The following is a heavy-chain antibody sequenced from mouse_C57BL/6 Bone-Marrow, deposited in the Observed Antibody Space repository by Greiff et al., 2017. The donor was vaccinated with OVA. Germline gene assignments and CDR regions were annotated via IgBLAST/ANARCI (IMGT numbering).Heavy chain of an antibody. D-gene: IGHD2-1*01. J-gene: IGHJ3*01. CDR1: GYTFTSYG. V-gene: IGHV1-81*01. CDR3: AYYGNYGRFAY. Sequence: VKLQQSGAELARPGASVKLSCKASGYTFTSYGISWVKQRTGQGLEWIGEIYPRSGNTYYNEKFKGKATLTADKSSSTAYMELRSLTSEDSAVYFCAYYGNYGRFAYWGQGTLVTVSA. CDR2: IYPRSGNT.